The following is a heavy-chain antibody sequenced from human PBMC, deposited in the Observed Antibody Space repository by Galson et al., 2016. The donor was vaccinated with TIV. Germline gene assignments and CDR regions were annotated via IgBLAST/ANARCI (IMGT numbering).Heavy chain of an antibody. CDR2: FDPEVGKT. CDR3: ATGAWFPGLSLDN. V-gene: IGHV1-24*01. J-gene: IGHJ4*02. D-gene: IGHD3-22*01. CDR1: GDSLSELV. Sequence: SVKVSCKVSGDSLSELVMHWVRQAPGKGREWMGGFDPEVGKTIYAQKLEGRVTMTADTSTATAYMELGSLRFEDTSIYYCATGAWFPGLSLDNWGQGTQVTVSS.